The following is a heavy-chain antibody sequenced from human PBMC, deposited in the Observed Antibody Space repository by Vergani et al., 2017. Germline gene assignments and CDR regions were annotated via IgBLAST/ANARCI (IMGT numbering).Heavy chain of an antibody. CDR3: ARGPIVVVNTGAFDI. D-gene: IGHD3-22*01. CDR1: GYPFTSYY. V-gene: IGHV1-46*03. J-gene: IGHJ3*02. CDR2: INPSGGST. Sequence: QVQLVQSGAEVKKPGASVKVSCKASGYPFTSYYMHWVRQAPGQGLEWMGIINPSGGSTSHAHKFQGRVTMTRDTSQSKVYMELSSLRSEDTAVYYCARGPIVVVNTGAFDIWGQGTMVTASS.